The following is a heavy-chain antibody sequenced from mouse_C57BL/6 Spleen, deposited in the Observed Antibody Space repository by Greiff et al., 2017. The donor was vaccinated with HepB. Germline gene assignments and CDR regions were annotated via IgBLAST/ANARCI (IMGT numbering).Heavy chain of an antibody. Sequence: QVQLQQSGAELVKPGASVKISCKASGYAFSSYWMNWVKQRPGKGLEWIGQIYPGDGDTNYNGKFKGKATLTADKSSSTAYMQLSSLTSEDSAVYFCARFSFYESFAMDHWGQGTSVTVSS. CDR3: ARFSFYESFAMDH. J-gene: IGHJ4*01. CDR2: IYPGDGDT. CDR1: GYAFSSYW. V-gene: IGHV1-80*01. D-gene: IGHD2-3*01.